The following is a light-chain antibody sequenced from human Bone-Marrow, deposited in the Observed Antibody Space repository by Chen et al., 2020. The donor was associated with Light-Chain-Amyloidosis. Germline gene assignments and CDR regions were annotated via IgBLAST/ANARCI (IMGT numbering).Light chain of an antibody. CDR1: SSDVGGDTH. J-gene: IGLJ1*01. CDR2: EVT. CDR3: SSYNVTNALV. V-gene: IGLV2-14*01. Sequence: QSALTQPASVSGSPGQSISFSCTGTSSDVGGDTHVSWYQPHPDKAPKLMIYEVTTRPSWVPDRFSGTKSDNTASLTISGLQTEDEADYFCSSYNVTNALVFGSGNRVAV.